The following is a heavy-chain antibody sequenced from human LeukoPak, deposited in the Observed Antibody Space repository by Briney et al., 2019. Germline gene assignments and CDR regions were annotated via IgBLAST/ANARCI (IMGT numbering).Heavy chain of an antibody. CDR3: ARSIGGYGSGSYYNWFDP. D-gene: IGHD3-10*01. V-gene: IGHV4-4*07. J-gene: IGHJ5*02. Sequence: SETLSLTCTVSGGSISSYYWSWIRQPAGKGLEWIGRIYTSGSTNYNPSLKSRVTMSVDTSKNQFSLKLSSVTAADTAVYYCARSIGGYGSGSYYNWFDPWGQGTLVTVSS. CDR2: IYTSGST. CDR1: GGSISSYY.